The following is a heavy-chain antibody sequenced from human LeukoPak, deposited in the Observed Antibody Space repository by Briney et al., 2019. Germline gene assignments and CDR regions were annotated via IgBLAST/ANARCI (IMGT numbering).Heavy chain of an antibody. D-gene: IGHD5-18*01. CDR2: INAGNGNT. V-gene: IGHV1-3*01. CDR1: GYTFTSYA. Sequence: ASVKVSCKASGYTFTSYAMHWVRQAPGQRLEWMGWINAGNGNTKYSQKFQGRVTITRDTSASTAYMELSSLRSEDTAVYYCARGGYSYGYYYYGMDVWGQGTTVTVSS. J-gene: IGHJ6*02. CDR3: ARGGYSYGYYYYGMDV.